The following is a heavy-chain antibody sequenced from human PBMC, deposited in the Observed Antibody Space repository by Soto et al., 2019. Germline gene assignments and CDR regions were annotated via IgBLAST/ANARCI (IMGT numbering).Heavy chain of an antibody. CDR1: GFTFSSYG. CDR3: ARDALEGYDPGYYYYGMDV. J-gene: IGHJ6*02. CDR2: IWYDGSNK. Sequence: QVQLVESGGGVVQPGRSLRLSCAASGFTFSSYGMHWVRQAPGKGLEWVAVIWYDGSNKYYADSVKGRFTISRDNSKNTLYLQMNSLRAEDTAVYYCARDALEGYDPGYYYYGMDVWGQGTTVTVSS. D-gene: IGHD5-12*01. V-gene: IGHV3-33*01.